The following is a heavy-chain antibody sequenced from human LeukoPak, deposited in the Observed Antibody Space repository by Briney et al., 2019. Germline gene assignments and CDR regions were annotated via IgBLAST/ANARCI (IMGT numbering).Heavy chain of an antibody. D-gene: IGHD3-16*02. CDR3: ARDRLGASDLLYNYYYGMDV. CDR2: ISPYNANT. J-gene: IGHJ6*02. CDR1: GYSFTSYG. V-gene: IGHV1-18*01. Sequence: ASVKVSCEASGYSFTSYGFRWVRQAPGQGLEWIGWISPYNANTNYAQKFRGRVTMTTDTSTSTAYMELRSLRSEDTAVYYCARDRLGASDLLYNYYYGMDVWGQGTRSPSP.